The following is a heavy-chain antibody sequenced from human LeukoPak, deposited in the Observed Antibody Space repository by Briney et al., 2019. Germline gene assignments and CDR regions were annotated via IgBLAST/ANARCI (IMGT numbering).Heavy chain of an antibody. Sequence: GGSLRLSCAASGFTFSSYAMSWVRQAPGKGLEWVAVISYDGSNKYYADSVKGRFTISRDNSKNTLYLQMNSLRAEDTAVYYCARSNWFDPWGQGTLVTVSS. V-gene: IGHV3-30-3*01. CDR1: GFTFSSYA. CDR3: ARSNWFDP. J-gene: IGHJ5*02. CDR2: ISYDGSNK.